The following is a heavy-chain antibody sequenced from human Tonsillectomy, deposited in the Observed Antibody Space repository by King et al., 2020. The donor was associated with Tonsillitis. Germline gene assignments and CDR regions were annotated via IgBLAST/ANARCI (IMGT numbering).Heavy chain of an antibody. Sequence: VQLVESGGGLVQPGGSLRLSCAASGFTFSDYWIHWVRQAPGKGLVWVSRITSDGSSTTYADSVKGRFTISRDNAKNTLYLQMNSLRAEDTAVYYCARDRGLSIPLDPWGQGTLVTVSS. CDR1: GFTFSDYW. V-gene: IGHV3-74*01. CDR2: ITSDGSST. CDR3: ARDRGLSIPLDP. D-gene: IGHD3-3*02. J-gene: IGHJ5*02.